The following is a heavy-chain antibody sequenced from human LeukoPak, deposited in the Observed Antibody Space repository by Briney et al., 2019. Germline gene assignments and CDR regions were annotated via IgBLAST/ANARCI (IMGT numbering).Heavy chain of an antibody. V-gene: IGHV1-2*06. Sequence: ASVKVSCKASGYTFNGYYMHWVRQAPGQGLEWMGRINPNSGGTNYAQKFQGRVTMTRDTSTSTVYMELSSLRSEDTAMYYCARRRFAAAPYDYWGQGTLVTVSS. CDR2: INPNSGGT. CDR1: GYTFNGYY. J-gene: IGHJ4*02. D-gene: IGHD3-10*01. CDR3: ARRRFAAAPYDY.